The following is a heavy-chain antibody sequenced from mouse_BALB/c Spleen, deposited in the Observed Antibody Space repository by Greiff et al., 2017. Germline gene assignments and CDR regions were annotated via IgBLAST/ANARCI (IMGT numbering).Heavy chain of an antibody. V-gene: IGHV5-4*02. Sequence: EVHLVESGGGLVKPGGSLKLSCAASGFTFSDYYMYWVRQTPEQRLEWVATISDGGSYTYYPDSVKGRFTISRDNAKNNLYLQMSSLKSEDTAMYYCARGGGNTDYYAMAYWGQGTSVTVSA. CDR2: ISDGGSYT. J-gene: IGHJ4*01. CDR3: ARGGGNTDYYAMAY. CDR1: GFTFSDYY. D-gene: IGHD2-1*01.